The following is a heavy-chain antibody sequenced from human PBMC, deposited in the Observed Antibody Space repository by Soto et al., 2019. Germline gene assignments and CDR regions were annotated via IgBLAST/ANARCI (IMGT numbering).Heavy chain of an antibody. CDR1: GFTFGNYW. Sequence: GGSMRLSCAASGFTFGNYWMSWVRQAPGKGLEWLANIKQDGSEKYYVDSVKGRFTISRDNAKNSLYLQMNSLRAEDTAVYYCARDPNDYWGLGTLVTVSS. CDR2: IKQDGSEK. J-gene: IGHJ4*02. CDR3: ARDPNDY. V-gene: IGHV3-7*01.